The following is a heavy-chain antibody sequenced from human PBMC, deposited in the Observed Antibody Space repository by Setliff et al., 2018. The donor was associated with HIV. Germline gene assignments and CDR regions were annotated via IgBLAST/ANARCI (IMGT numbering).Heavy chain of an antibody. CDR1: GFTFDDYG. D-gene: IGHD5-18*01. CDR3: ARDDSNGNTDAFDI. CDR2: INWNGGST. J-gene: IGHJ3*02. V-gene: IGHV3-20*04. Sequence: PGGSLRLSCAASGFTFDDYGMSWVRQAPGKGLEWVSGINWNGGSTGYADSVKGRFTISRDNAKNSLYLQMNSLRAEDTAVYYCARDDSNGNTDAFDIWGQGTTVTVSS.